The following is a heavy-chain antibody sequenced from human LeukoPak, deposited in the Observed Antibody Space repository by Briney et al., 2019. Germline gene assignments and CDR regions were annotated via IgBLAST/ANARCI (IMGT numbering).Heavy chain of an antibody. D-gene: IGHD3-22*01. J-gene: IGHJ4*02. CDR2: ISSSSSYI. V-gene: IGHV3-21*01. Sequence: GSLRLSCAASGFPFSSYSMNWVRPAPGKGLEWVSSISSSSSYIYYADSVKGRITISRDNAKNSLYLQMNSLRAEDTAVYYCARGPSYDSSGYCYWGQGTLVTVSS. CDR3: ARGPSYDSSGYCY. CDR1: GFPFSSYS.